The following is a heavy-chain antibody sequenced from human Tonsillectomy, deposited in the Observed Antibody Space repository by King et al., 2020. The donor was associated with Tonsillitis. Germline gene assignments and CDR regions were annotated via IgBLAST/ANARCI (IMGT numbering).Heavy chain of an antibody. D-gene: IGHD1-1*01. CDR2: INAGRGNT. CDR1: GYTFTNYG. V-gene: IGHV1-18*01. Sequence: VQLVESGGEVKEPGASVKVSCKASGYTFTNYGITWVRQAPGQGLEWLGWINAGRGNTNYAQTFRGRLTVTAETSTSTAYMELRNLRSDDTAVYYCAKDFEWNVDYWGPGTLVTVSS. J-gene: IGHJ4*02. CDR3: AKDFEWNVDY.